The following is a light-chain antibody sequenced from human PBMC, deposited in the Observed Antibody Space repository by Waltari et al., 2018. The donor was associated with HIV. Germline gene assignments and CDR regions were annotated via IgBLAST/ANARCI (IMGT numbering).Light chain of an antibody. J-gene: IGKJ2*02. CDR1: QDITSY. V-gene: IGKV1-9*01. CDR3: QQLTSFPCT. Sequence: QLTQSPSFLSASVRDGVTITSRASQDITSYFVWYQQKPGKAPTLLIYAASTLQRGVPSRFSGSGAGTEFTRTVSTLQSEEFASYFFQQLTSFPCTLGQGTKLEIK. CDR2: AAS.